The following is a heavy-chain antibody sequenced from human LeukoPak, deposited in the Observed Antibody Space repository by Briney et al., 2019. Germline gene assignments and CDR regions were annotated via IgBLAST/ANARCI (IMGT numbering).Heavy chain of an antibody. V-gene: IGHV3-21*01. CDR2: ISSSSDSI. Sequence: GGSPRLSCAASGFTFSSYSMNWVRQAPGKGLEWVSFISSSSDSIYYADSLKGRFTISRDNAKNSLYLQMNSLRAEDTAVYYCARDLSTYYASARAFDTWGQGTMVTVSS. D-gene: IGHD3-10*01. J-gene: IGHJ3*02. CDR1: GFTFSSYS. CDR3: ARDLSTYYASARAFDT.